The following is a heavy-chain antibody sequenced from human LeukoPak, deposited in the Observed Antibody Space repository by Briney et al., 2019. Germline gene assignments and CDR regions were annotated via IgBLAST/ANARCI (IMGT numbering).Heavy chain of an antibody. Sequence: SQTLSLTCTVSGDSISSGSYYWSWIRQPAGKGLEWIGRIYTSGSTNYNPSLKSRVTISVDTSKNQFSLKLSSVTAADTAVYYCARTDTATFHDAFDIWGQGTMVTVSS. D-gene: IGHD5-18*01. CDR2: IYTSGST. CDR3: ARTDTATFHDAFDI. V-gene: IGHV4-61*02. J-gene: IGHJ3*02. CDR1: GDSISSGSYY.